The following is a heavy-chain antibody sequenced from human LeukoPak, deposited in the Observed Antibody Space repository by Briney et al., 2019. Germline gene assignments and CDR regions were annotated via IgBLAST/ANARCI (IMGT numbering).Heavy chain of an antibody. CDR1: SDSISSTLYY. CDR3: ARYYDSLGRYYFDY. J-gene: IGHJ4*02. Sequence: SETLSLTCTVSSDSISSTLYYWSWIRQHPGKGLEWIGYIYYSGSAFCNPSLKTRVTISVDTSKKQFSLNLSSVTAADTAVYYCARYYDSLGRYYFDYWGQGILVTVSS. CDR2: IYYSGSA. D-gene: IGHD3-22*01. V-gene: IGHV4-31*03.